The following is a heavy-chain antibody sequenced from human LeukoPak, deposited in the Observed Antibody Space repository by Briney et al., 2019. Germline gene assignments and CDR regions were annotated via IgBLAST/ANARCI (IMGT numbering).Heavy chain of an antibody. CDR1: GFTFSSYG. V-gene: IGHV3-33*01. D-gene: IGHD4-17*01. CDR3: ARGGLSTNDYGDYWDGAFDI. Sequence: PGGSLRLSCAASGFTFSSYGMHWVRQAPGKGLEWVAVIWYDGSNKYYADSVKGRFTISRDNSKNTLYLQMNSLRAEDTAVYYCARGGLSTNDYGDYWDGAFDIWGQGTMVTVSS. J-gene: IGHJ3*02. CDR2: IWYDGSNK.